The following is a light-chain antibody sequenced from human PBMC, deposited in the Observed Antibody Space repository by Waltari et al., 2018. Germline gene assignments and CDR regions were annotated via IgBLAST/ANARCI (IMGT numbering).Light chain of an antibody. CDR2: GAS. CDR1: QSVSSN. J-gene: IGKJ1*01. Sequence: DIVMTQSPDTLSVSPGERATLSCRASQSVSSNFAWYQQKPGQAPRLLIYGASTRATGIPARFSGSESGTEFTLTISSLQSEDFAVEYCQQYKTWRRTFGQGAKVEIK. CDR3: QQYKTWRRT. V-gene: IGKV3-15*01.